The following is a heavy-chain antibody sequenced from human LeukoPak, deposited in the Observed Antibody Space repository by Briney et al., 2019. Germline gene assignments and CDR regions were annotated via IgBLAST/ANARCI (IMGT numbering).Heavy chain of an antibody. CDR3: ARGGSAMGFDY. CDR1: VYTFTSYD. Sequence: GASVKVSCKASVYTFTSYDINWVRQATGQGLEWMGWMTPNSGNTGYAQKFQGRVTITRNTSISTAYMELSSLRSEDTAVYYCARGGSAMGFDYWGQGTLVTVSS. J-gene: IGHJ4*02. V-gene: IGHV1-8*03. CDR2: MTPNSGNT. D-gene: IGHD3-10*01.